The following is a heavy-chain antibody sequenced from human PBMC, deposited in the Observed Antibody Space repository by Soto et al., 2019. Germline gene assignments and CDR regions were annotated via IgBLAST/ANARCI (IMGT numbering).Heavy chain of an antibody. D-gene: IGHD1-1*01. CDR1: GGSFSDSY. CDR3: ARGRTAIATRWLDS. J-gene: IGHJ5*01. Sequence: SETLSLTCAVFGGSFSDSYWSWIRQSPEKGLEWIGEITNSGSTYYNPSLKSRVTISGDTSKNQFSLEVRSVTAADTAVYFCARGRTAIATRWLDSWGQGTLVTVSS. V-gene: IGHV4-34*01. CDR2: ITNSGST.